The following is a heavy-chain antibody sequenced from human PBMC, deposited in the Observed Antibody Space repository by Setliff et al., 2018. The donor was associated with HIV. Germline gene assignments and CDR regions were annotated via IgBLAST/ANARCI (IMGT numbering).Heavy chain of an antibody. CDR2: VYYTGTS. CDR3: ARGESTTWDLAEYFQH. CDR1: GVSVSSGGYY. D-gene: IGHD2-2*01. J-gene: IGHJ1*01. V-gene: IGHV4-31*03. Sequence: SETLSLTCTVSGVSVSSGGYYWSWIRQHPGKGLEWIGYVYYTGTSYFNPSLKSRITISVDTSKNHFSLKLGFVTAADTAVYYCARGESTTWDLAEYFQHWGHGTLVTISS.